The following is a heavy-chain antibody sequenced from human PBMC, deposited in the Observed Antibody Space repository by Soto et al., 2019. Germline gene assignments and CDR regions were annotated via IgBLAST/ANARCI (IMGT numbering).Heavy chain of an antibody. CDR2: ISAYNGNT. D-gene: IGHD3-16*01. J-gene: IGHJ4*02. Sequence: QVQLVQSGAEVKKPGXSVKVSCKASGYTFTSYGISWXRQXXXXXLXXMGWISAYNGNTNYAQKLQGRVTMTTDTSTSTAYMELRXLRSXDTAVYYCAXXLXXXXXXXXVXWGYWGQGTLVTVSS. CDR1: GYTFTSYG. V-gene: IGHV1-18*01. CDR3: AXXLXXXXXXXXVXWGY.